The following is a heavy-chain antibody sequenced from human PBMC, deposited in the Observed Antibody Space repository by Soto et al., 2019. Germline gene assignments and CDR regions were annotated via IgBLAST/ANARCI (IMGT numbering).Heavy chain of an antibody. CDR3: AKPHDSSGSDDPLYYYGMDV. D-gene: IGHD3-22*01. Sequence: GGSLRLSCAASGFTVSSNYMSWVRQAPGKGLEWVAVISYDGSNKYYADSVKGRFTISRDNSKNTLYLQMNSLRAEDTAVYYCAKPHDSSGSDDPLYYYGMDVSGQGTTVTV. CDR2: ISYDGSNK. J-gene: IGHJ6*02. V-gene: IGHV3-30*18. CDR1: GFTVSSNY.